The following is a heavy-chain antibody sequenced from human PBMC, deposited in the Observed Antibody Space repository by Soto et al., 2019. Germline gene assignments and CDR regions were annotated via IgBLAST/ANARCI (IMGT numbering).Heavy chain of an antibody. CDR1: GFTFSSYA. D-gene: IGHD6-13*01. CDR3: AGGSSSWYGGMDV. Sequence: EVQLVESGGGLVQPGGSLRLSCAASGFTFSSYAMHWVRQAPGKGLEYVSAISSNGGSTYYANSVKGRFTMSRDNSTNTLYLQMGSLRAEDMAVYYCAGGSSSWYGGMDVWGQGATVTV. CDR2: ISSNGGST. J-gene: IGHJ6*02. V-gene: IGHV3-64*01.